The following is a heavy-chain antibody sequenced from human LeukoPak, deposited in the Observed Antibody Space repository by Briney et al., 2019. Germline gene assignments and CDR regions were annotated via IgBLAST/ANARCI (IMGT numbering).Heavy chain of an antibody. CDR3: AKHLRATNTYIFFGLDV. V-gene: IGHV3-7*03. CDR2: IDFDGSNT. J-gene: IGHJ6*02. CDR1: GFTLDGYW. Sequence: GSLRLSCAASGFTLDGYWMTWIRQAPGKGLEWVASIDFDGSNTYYVDSVRGRLTISRDNPKNSLYLQMTSLRPEDTALYYCAKHLRATNTYIFFGLDVWGQGTTVTVSS. D-gene: IGHD1-26*01.